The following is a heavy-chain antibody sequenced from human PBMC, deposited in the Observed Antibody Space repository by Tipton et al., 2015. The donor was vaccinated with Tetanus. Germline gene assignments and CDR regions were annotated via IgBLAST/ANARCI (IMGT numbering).Heavy chain of an antibody. Sequence: LRLSCTVSGGTTATGGYSWNWIRQHPGKGLEWIGYIYDNGNTLYNPSLESRVSISVDASKTQFSLKLTSGTAADTAVYYCARHHPPRGFPYGGLHPWGQGTLVTVSS. D-gene: IGHD3-16*01. J-gene: IGHJ5*02. CDR3: ARHHPPRGFPYGGLHP. CDR1: GGTTATGGYS. V-gene: IGHV4-31*02. CDR2: IYDNGNT.